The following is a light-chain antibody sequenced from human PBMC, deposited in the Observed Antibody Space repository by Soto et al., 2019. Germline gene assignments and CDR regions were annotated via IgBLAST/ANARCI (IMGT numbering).Light chain of an antibody. CDR3: ISYTGSSTSYV. J-gene: IGLJ1*01. V-gene: IGLV2-14*01. CDR1: SSDIGAYNY. Sequence: QSVLTQPASVSGSPGQSITISCTGTSSDIGAYNYVSWFQQHPGKAPKLIISEVSNRPSGVSNRFSGSKSANAASLTISGLQAEDEADYYCISYTGSSTSYVFGSGTKVTVL. CDR2: EVS.